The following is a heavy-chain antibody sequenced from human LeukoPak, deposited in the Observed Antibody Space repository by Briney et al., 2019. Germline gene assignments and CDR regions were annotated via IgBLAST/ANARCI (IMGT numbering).Heavy chain of an antibody. D-gene: IGHD1-26*01. CDR2: VNYGGPT. V-gene: IGHV4-39*01. CDR1: GGSIGSSSYY. J-gene: IGHJ4*02. Sequence: SETLSLTCTVSGGSIGSSSYYWNWIRQPPGKGLEWIGSVNYGGPTYYNPSLKSRVTMSVDTSRNQFSLKLSSVTAADTSVYYCGRHDSGTYYRFDYWGQGSLVTVSS. CDR3: GRHDSGTYYRFDY.